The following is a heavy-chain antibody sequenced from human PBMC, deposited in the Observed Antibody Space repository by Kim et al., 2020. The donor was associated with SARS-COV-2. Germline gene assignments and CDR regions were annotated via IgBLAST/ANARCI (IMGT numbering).Heavy chain of an antibody. CDR3: ARESELRYSSGWYLRPGYYYGMDV. CDR2: IIPIFGTA. J-gene: IGHJ6*02. D-gene: IGHD6-19*01. Sequence: SVKVSCKASGGTFSSYAISWVRQAPGQGLEWMGGIIPIFGTANYAQKFQGRVTITADESTSTAYMELSSLRSEDTTVYYCARESELRYSSGWYLRPGYYYGMDVWGQGTTVTVSS. CDR1: GGTFSSYA. V-gene: IGHV1-69*13.